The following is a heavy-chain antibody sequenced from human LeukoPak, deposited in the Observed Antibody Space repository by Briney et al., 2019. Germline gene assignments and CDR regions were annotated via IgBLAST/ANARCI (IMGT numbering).Heavy chain of an antibody. Sequence: ASVKVSCKASGYTFTSYDINWVRQATGQGLEWMGWINPNSGGTNYAQKFQGWVTMTRDTSISTAYMELSRLRSDDTAVYYCARGRPVSFGELSLRYYYGMDVWGQGTTVTVSS. J-gene: IGHJ6*02. CDR2: INPNSGGT. V-gene: IGHV1-2*04. CDR3: ARGRPVSFGELSLRYYYGMDV. D-gene: IGHD3-10*01. CDR1: GYTFTSYD.